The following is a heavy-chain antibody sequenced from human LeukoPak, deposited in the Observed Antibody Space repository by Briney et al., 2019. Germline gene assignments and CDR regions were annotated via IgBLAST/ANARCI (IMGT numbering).Heavy chain of an antibody. CDR3: ARQRGIAAAAFFDY. CDR2: IYYSGST. V-gene: IGHV4-59*01. CDR1: GGSISSYY. Sequence: SETLSLTCTVSGGSISSYYWSWIRQPPGKGLEWIGYIYYSGSTNYNPSLKSRVTISVDTSKNQFSLKLSSVTAADTAVYYCARQRGIAAAAFFDYWGQETLVTVSS. D-gene: IGHD6-13*01. J-gene: IGHJ4*02.